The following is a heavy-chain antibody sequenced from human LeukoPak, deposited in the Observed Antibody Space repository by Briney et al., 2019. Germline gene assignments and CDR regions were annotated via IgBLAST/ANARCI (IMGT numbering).Heavy chain of an antibody. CDR1: GYTFTGYY. V-gene: IGHV1-2*02. J-gene: IGHJ4*02. D-gene: IGHD3-9*01. CDR3: ARVVDILTGHDTALDY. Sequence: ASVTVSCKASGYTFTGYYIHWVRQAPGQGLEWMGWIYPYSGDTNYAQNFQGRVTMTTVTSISTAYMELSRLRSDDPAVYYCARVVDILTGHDTALDYWGQGTLVTVSS. CDR2: IYPYSGDT.